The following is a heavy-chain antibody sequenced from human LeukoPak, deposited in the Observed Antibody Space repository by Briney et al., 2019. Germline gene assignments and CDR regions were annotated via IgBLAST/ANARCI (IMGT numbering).Heavy chain of an antibody. CDR1: GGSISTYY. CDR3: ARVDGYNYGHYSYYCMDV. D-gene: IGHD5-24*01. J-gene: IGHJ6*03. Sequence: SETLSLTCTVSGGSISTYYWSWIRQPPGKGLEWIGYIYYTGNTNYNPSLKSRVTISVDTSQNQFSLKLSSVTAADTAVYYCARVDGYNYGHYSYYCMDVWGKGTTVTVSS. CDR2: IYYTGNT. V-gene: IGHV4-59*01.